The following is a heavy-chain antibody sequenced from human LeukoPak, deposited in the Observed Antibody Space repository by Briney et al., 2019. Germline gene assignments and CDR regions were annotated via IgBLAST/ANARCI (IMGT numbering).Heavy chain of an antibody. CDR2: FDPEDGET. D-gene: IGHD2-2*01. Sequence: ASVKVSCKVSGYTLTELSMHWVRQAPGKGLEWMGGFDPEDGETIYAQKFQGRVTMTEDTSTDTAYMELSSLRSEDTAVYYCATALVVPAAMFPLWFDPWGQGTLVTVSS. CDR1: GYTLTELS. CDR3: ATALVVPAAMFPLWFDP. J-gene: IGHJ5*02. V-gene: IGHV1-24*01.